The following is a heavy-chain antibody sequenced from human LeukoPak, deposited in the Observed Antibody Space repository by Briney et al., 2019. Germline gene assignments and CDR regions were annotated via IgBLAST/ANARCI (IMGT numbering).Heavy chain of an antibody. CDR1: GFTFSSYA. J-gene: IGHJ4*02. D-gene: IGHD4-17*01. CDR2: ISASGGNT. Sequence: GGSLRLSCAASGFTFSSYAMSWVRQAPGKGLEWVSAISASGGNTYYADSVKGRFTISRDSSKNTLYLQVNSLRAEDTAIYYCAKDLRGATVTTKGDYWGQGTLVTVSS. V-gene: IGHV3-23*01. CDR3: AKDLRGATVTTKGDY.